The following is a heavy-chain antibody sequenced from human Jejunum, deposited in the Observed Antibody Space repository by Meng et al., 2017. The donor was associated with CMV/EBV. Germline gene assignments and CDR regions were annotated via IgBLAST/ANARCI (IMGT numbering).Heavy chain of an antibody. CDR2: IGSSGRTI. V-gene: IGHV3-21*01. J-gene: IGHJ4*02. CDR1: AFTFSSYA. Sequence: AFTFSSYARSCVGQAPGKGLEWVSFIGSSGRTIYFADSGKDRFTISRDNAKNSLYLQMNNLTVEDTAMYYCTRGGWRYSFGSFDYWGQGALVTVSS. D-gene: IGHD5-18*01. CDR3: TRGGWRYSFGSFDY.